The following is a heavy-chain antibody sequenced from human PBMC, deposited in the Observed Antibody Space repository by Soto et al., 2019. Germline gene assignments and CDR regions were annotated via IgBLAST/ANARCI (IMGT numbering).Heavy chain of an antibody. V-gene: IGHV1-24*01. CDR3: ATVPSESRLQPDDAFDI. CDR1: GYTLTELS. CDR2: FDPEDGET. J-gene: IGHJ3*02. Sequence: ASVKVSCKVSGYTLTELSMHWVRQAPGKGLEWMGGFDPEDGETIYAQKFQGRVTMTEDTSTDTAYMELSSLRSEDTAVYYCATVPSESRLQPDDAFDIWGQGTMVTVSS. D-gene: IGHD1-26*01.